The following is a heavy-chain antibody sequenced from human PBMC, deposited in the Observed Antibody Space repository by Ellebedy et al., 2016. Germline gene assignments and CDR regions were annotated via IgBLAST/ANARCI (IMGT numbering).Heavy chain of an antibody. CDR2: INPNSGGT. CDR1: GFTFTAYY. D-gene: IGHD3-22*01. V-gene: IGHV1-46*01. J-gene: IGHJ5*02. Sequence: ASVKVSCXASGFTFTAYYIHWVRQTPGQGLEWMGIINPNSGGTTYAQNFQGRITLTRDTSTRSFYMELSSLRSEDTAVYYCALYDDTWHPWGQGTLLTVSS. CDR3: ALYDDTWHP.